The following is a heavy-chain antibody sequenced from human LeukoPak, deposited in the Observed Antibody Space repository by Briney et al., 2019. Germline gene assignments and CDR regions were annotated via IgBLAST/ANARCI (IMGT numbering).Heavy chain of an antibody. Sequence: GGSLRLSCQASGFTVSSNYMSWVRQAQGKGLEWVSVIYSGGSTYYADSVKGRFTISRDNAKSSLFLQMNSLRAEDTAVYYCARTVYSNYMYYIDYWGQGTLVAVSS. CDR3: ARTVYSNYMYYIDY. J-gene: IGHJ4*02. CDR1: GFTVSSNY. CDR2: IYSGGST. D-gene: IGHD4-11*01. V-gene: IGHV3-53*01.